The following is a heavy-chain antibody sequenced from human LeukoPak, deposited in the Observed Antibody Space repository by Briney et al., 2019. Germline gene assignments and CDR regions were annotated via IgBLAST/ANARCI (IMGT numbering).Heavy chain of an antibody. CDR1: GGTLSSYA. D-gene: IGHD6-19*01. CDR3: AGGGSPREQWLVTRSWYNWFDP. Sequence: ASVKVSCKASGGTLSSYAISWVRQAPGQRLEWMGGIIPIFGTANYAQKFQGRVTITADESTSTAYMELSSLRSEDTAVYYCAGGGSPREQWLVTRSWYNWFDPWGQGTLVTVSS. V-gene: IGHV1-69*13. J-gene: IGHJ5*02. CDR2: IIPIFGTA.